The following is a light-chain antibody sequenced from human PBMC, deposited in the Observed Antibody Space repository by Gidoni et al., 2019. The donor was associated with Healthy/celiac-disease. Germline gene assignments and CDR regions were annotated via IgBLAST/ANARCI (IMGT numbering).Light chain of an antibody. CDR3: QQYNNWLT. Sequence: ELVMTQSPATLSVSPGERATLSCRASQSVSSNLAWYQQKPGQPPRLLIYGASTRATGIPARFSGSGSGTEFTLTISSLQSEDFAVYYCQQYNNWLTFGQGTKVEIK. J-gene: IGKJ1*01. V-gene: IGKV3-15*01. CDR2: GAS. CDR1: QSVSSN.